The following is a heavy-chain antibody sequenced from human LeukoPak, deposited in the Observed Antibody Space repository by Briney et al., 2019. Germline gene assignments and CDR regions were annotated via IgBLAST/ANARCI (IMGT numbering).Heavy chain of an antibody. D-gene: IGHD2-21*02. CDR1: GVSSNDYY. Sequence: SETLSLTCAVSGVSSNDYYWSWVRQTPGKGLEWIGEINHSGYTNDSPSLKSRVTLSIDTSRKQFSLNLRSVTVADTGIYYCTRVTAGHDYWGQGTLVTVSS. CDR3: TRVTAGHDY. J-gene: IGHJ4*02. CDR2: INHSGYT. V-gene: IGHV4-34*01.